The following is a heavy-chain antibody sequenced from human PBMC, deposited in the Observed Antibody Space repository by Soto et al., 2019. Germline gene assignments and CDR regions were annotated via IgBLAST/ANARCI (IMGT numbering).Heavy chain of an antibody. CDR3: ARHGPYYYGFDV. CDR1: GDSITNMDDD. CDR2: IDSSGTT. Sequence: SESMSLASTVSGDSITNMDDDWNWIRQSQGKGLEWIASIDSSGTTYYNPSLKSRVVISAATAKNLFSLELRSVTAADTALYFSARHGPYYYGFDVWGQGTTVTVSS. J-gene: IGHJ6*02. V-gene: IGHV4-30-4*01.